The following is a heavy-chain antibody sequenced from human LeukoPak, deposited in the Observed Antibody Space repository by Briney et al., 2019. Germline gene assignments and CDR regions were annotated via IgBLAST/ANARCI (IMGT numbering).Heavy chain of an antibody. Sequence: GGSLRLSCAASGFTFSSYSMNWVRQAPGKGLEWVSSISSSSSNIYYADSVKGRFTISRDNAKNSLYLQMNSLRAEDTAVYYCARDSPNEGILWWSIDYWGQGTLVTVSS. CDR3: ARDSPNEGILWWSIDY. CDR2: ISSSSSNI. CDR1: GFTFSSYS. V-gene: IGHV3-21*01. J-gene: IGHJ4*02. D-gene: IGHD2-21*01.